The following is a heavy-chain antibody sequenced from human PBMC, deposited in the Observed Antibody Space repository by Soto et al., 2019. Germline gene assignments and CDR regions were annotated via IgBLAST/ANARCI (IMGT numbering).Heavy chain of an antibody. Sequence: QVQLVESGGGVVQPGRSLRLSCAASGFTFSSYGMQWVRQAPGKGLEWVAGITYDGSNKYYADSVKGRFTISRDNSKNTLYLQMNSLRAEDTAVYYCAKDGRLRFLEGYFDYWGQGTLVTVSS. V-gene: IGHV3-30*18. D-gene: IGHD3-3*01. CDR2: ITYDGSNK. J-gene: IGHJ4*02. CDR3: AKDGRLRFLEGYFDY. CDR1: GFTFSSYG.